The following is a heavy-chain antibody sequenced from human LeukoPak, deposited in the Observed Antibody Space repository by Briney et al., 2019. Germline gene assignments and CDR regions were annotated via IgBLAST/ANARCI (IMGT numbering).Heavy chain of an antibody. CDR3: ARDGEYDSSSPYFDY. Sequence: PGGSLRLSCAASGFTFSSYSMNWVRQAPGKGLEWVSYISSSSSSIYYADSVKGRFTISRDNAKNSLYLQMNSLRAEDTAVYYCARDGEYDSSSPYFDYWGQGTLVTVSS. CDR2: ISSSSSSI. D-gene: IGHD6-6*01. V-gene: IGHV3-48*01. CDR1: GFTFSSYS. J-gene: IGHJ4*02.